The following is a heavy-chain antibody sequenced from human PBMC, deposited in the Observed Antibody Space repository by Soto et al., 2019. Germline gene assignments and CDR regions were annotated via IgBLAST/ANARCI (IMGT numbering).Heavy chain of an antibody. CDR2: SHHSGIT. CDR1: GGSISSSNW. J-gene: IGHJ6*02. V-gene: IGHV4-4*02. Sequence: QVQLQESGPGLVKPSGTLSLTCAVSGGSISSSNWWTWVRQSPGKGPEWIGESHHSGITNYNPSLKGRVTISLDMPKNQFSLRLTSVTAADTALYYCARCAYGSFTFGLDVWGQGTTVAVSS. CDR3: ARCAYGSFTFGLDV. D-gene: IGHD3-10*01.